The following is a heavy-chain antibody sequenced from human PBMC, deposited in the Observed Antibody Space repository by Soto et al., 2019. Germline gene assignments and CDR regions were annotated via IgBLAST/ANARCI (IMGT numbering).Heavy chain of an antibody. V-gene: IGHV3-23*01. CDR3: AKDWDLFPYYMDV. CDR2: ISGSGGST. CDR1: GFTFSSYA. Sequence: EVQLLESGGGLVQPGGSLRLSCAASGFTFSSYAMSWVRQAPGKGLEWVSAISGSGGSTYYADSVKGRFTTSRDNSKNTLYLQMNSLRAEDTAVYYCAKDWDLFPYYMDVWGKGTTVTVSS. D-gene: IGHD1-26*01. J-gene: IGHJ6*03.